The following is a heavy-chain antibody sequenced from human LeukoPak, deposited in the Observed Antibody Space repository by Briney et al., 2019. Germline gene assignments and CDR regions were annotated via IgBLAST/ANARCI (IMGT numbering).Heavy chain of an antibody. D-gene: IGHD2-2*01. CDR3: ASLYCSSTSCYSVLWFDP. J-gene: IGHJ5*02. CDR2: FDPEDGET. CDR1: GYTLTELS. Sequence: ASVKVSCKVSGYTLTELSMHWVRQAPGKGLEWMGGFDPEDGETIYAQKFQGRVTMTEDTSTDTAYMELSSLRSEDTAVYYCASLYCSSTSCYSVLWFDPWGQGTLVTVSS. V-gene: IGHV1-24*01.